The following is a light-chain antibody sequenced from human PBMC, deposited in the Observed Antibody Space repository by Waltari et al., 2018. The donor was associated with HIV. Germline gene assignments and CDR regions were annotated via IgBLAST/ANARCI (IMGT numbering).Light chain of an antibody. CDR1: NFGDNY. Sequence: SYELTQQPSVSVSAGHTATIACYGGNFGDNYVSRCQPTAGHPPGVVVFRDDKRPSGIPERFAGSKSGNTATLTISGTQAIDEADYYCQAWDSNSYVVFGGGTKLTVL. V-gene: IGLV3-1*01. J-gene: IGLJ2*01. CDR3: QAWDSNSYVV. CDR2: RDD.